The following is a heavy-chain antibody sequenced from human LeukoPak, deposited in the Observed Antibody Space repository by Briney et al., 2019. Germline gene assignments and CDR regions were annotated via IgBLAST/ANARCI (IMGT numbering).Heavy chain of an antibody. CDR2: IYPGDSDT. CDR3: ARHRLYYGSSGYSTPYYYYYMDV. J-gene: IGHJ6*03. D-gene: IGHD3-22*01. V-gene: IGHV5-51*01. Sequence: GESLKISCKGSGYSFTNYWIGWVRQMPGKGLEWMGIIYPGDSDTRYSPSFQGQVTISADKSISTAYLQWSSLKASDTAMYYCARHRLYYGSSGYSTPYYYYYMDVWGKGTTATISS. CDR1: GYSFTNYW.